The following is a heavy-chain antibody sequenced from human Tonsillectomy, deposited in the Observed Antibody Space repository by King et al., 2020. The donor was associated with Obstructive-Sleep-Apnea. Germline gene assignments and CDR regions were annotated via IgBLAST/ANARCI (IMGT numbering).Heavy chain of an antibody. CDR3: ARAGYSSPWVY. D-gene: IGHD6-13*01. CDR1: GGSINSGSYY. CDR2: IYYSGST. V-gene: IGHV4-39*07. J-gene: IGHJ4*02. Sequence: QLQESGPGLVKPSETLSLTCTVSGGSINSGSYYWGWIRQPPGKGLEWIGSIYYSGSTYYNPSLKSRVTISADTSKNQFSLNLSSVTAADTAVYYCARAGYSSPWVYWGQGTLVTVSS.